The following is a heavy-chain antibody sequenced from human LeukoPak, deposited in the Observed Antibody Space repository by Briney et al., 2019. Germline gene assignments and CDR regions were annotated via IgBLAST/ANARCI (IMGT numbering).Heavy chain of an antibody. J-gene: IGHJ4*02. V-gene: IGHV1-2*06. CDR1: GYTFTGYY. Sequence: ASVKVSCKASGYTFTGYYMHWVRQAPGQGLEWMGRINPNSGGTNYAQKFQGRVTMTRDTSTSTAYMELSRLRSDDTAVYYCAREDFSRENFDYWGQGTLVTVSS. D-gene: IGHD3/OR15-3a*01. CDR2: INPNSGGT. CDR3: AREDFSRENFDY.